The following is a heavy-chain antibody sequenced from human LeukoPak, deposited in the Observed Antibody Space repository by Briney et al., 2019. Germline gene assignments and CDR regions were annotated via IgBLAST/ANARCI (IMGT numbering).Heavy chain of an antibody. CDR3: ARSIVATFDAFDI. J-gene: IGHJ3*02. D-gene: IGHD5-12*01. Sequence: GGSLRLSCAASGFAFSNYALTWVRQAPGKGLEWVSAISGSGNNIYYADSVKGRFIISRDNSRNTLYLQMNSLRAEDTAVYYCARSIVATFDAFDIWGQGTMVTVSS. CDR1: GFAFSNYA. V-gene: IGHV3-23*01. CDR2: ISGSGNNI.